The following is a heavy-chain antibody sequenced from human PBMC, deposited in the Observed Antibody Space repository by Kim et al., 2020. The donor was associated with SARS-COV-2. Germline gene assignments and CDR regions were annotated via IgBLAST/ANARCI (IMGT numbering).Heavy chain of an antibody. D-gene: IGHD2-2*01. Sequence: ASVKVSCKASGYSFTSYGIGWVRQTPGQGLEWMGWISPSNGDTNYAQNFQGRVTMTTDTATTTVYMALRSLRSDDTAVYYCGTKARCTSNSCYDNWLDPWGHRTQVTVSS. V-gene: IGHV1-18*04. CDR3: GTKARCTSNSCYDNWLDP. CDR2: ISPSNGDT. CDR1: GYSFTSYG. J-gene: IGHJ5*02.